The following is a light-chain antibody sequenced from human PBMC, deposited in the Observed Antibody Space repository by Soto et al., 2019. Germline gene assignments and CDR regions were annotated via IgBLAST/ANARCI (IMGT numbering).Light chain of an antibody. CDR1: QSISSY. CDR3: QQSYSAPVT. Sequence: DIQMTQSPSSLSASIGDRVTITCRASQSISSYLNWFQQKPGEAPKLLIQAASSFQSGVPSRFSGSGSWTDFTLTINSLQPEDFAVYYCQQSYSAPVTFGQGTKV. V-gene: IGKV1-39*01. J-gene: IGKJ2*01. CDR2: AAS.